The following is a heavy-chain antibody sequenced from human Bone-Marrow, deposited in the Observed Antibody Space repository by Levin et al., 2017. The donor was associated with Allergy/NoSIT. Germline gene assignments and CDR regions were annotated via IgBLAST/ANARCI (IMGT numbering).Heavy chain of an antibody. D-gene: IGHD6-13*01. V-gene: IGHV3-53*01. CDR1: GFTVSSNY. CDR3: AREVRSSPGPDAFDI. J-gene: IGHJ3*02. CDR2: IYSGGST. Sequence: GGSLRLSCAASGFTVSSNYMSWVRQAPGKGLEWVSVIYSGGSTYYADSVKGRFTISRDNSKNTLYLQMNSLRAEDTAVYYCAREVRSSPGPDAFDIWGQGTMVTVSS.